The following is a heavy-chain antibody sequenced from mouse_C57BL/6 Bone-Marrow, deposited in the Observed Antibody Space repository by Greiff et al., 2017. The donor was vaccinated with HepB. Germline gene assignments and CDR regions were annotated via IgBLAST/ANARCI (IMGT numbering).Heavy chain of an antibody. J-gene: IGHJ3*01. V-gene: IGHV10-1*01. CDR3: VRPGITTVEGFAY. Sequence: VKDRFTISRDDSESMLYLQMNNLKTEDTAMYYCVRPGITTVEGFAYWGQGTLVTVSA. D-gene: IGHD1-1*01.